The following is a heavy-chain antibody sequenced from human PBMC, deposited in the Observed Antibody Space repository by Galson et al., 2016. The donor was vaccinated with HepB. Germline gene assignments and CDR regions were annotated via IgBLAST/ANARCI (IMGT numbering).Heavy chain of an antibody. J-gene: IGHJ2*01. CDR3: ARHVGYYYSYWYFDL. CDR1: GGSISSSSYY. D-gene: IGHD3-22*01. V-gene: IGHV4-39*01. CDR2: IYYSGST. Sequence: LSLTCTVSGGSISSSSYYWGWIRQPPGKGLEWIGSIYYSGSTYYNPSLKSRVTISVDTSKNQFSLKLSSVTAADTAVYYCARHVGYYYSYWYFDLWGRGTLVTVSS.